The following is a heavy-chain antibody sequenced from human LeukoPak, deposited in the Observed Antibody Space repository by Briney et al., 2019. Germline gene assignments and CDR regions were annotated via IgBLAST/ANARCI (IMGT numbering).Heavy chain of an antibody. J-gene: IGHJ4*02. Sequence: GGSLRLSCAASGFTFSSYWMNWVRQAPGKGLEWVSAISGSGGSTYYADSVKGRFTISRDNSKNTLYLQMNSLRAEDTAVYYCAKVGSGYDYDYFDYWGQGTLVTVSS. CDR2: ISGSGGST. D-gene: IGHD5-12*01. CDR1: GFTFSSYW. CDR3: AKVGSGYDYDYFDY. V-gene: IGHV3-23*01.